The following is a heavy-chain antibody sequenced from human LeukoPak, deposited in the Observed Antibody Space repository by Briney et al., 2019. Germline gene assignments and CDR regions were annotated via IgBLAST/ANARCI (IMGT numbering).Heavy chain of an antibody. Sequence: ASVKVSCKASGYTFTGYYMHWVRQAPGQGLEWMGWINPNSGGTNYAQKFQGRVTMTRDTSISTAYMELSRPRSDDTAMYYCAREDCRSTSCYAWFGPWGQGTLVTVSS. V-gene: IGHV1-2*02. D-gene: IGHD2-2*01. CDR3: AREDCRSTSCYAWFGP. CDR1: GYTFTGYY. CDR2: INPNSGGT. J-gene: IGHJ5*02.